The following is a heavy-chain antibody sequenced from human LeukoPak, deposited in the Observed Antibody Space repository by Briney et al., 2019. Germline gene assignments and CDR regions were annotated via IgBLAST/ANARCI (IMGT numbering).Heavy chain of an antibody. CDR2: IWNDGSNQ. Sequence: QPGKSLTLSCAASQFTFSHFGMHWVRQAPGKGLEWVAVIWNDGSNQYYADSVKGRFTISRDNSQDTVYLQMNSLRAEDTAVYYCAKDAQRGFDYSNSLEYWGQGTLVTVSS. V-gene: IGHV3-33*06. CDR1: QFTFSHFG. D-gene: IGHD4-11*01. CDR3: AKDAQRGFDYSNSLEY. J-gene: IGHJ4*02.